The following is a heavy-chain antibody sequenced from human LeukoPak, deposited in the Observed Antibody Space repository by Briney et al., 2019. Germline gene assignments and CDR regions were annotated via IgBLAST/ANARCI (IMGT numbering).Heavy chain of an antibody. V-gene: IGHV4-61*02. CDR1: GGSISSGSYY. Sequence: SETLSLTCTVSGGSISSGSYYWSWIRQPAGKGLEWIGRIYTSGSTNYNPSLKSRVTISADTSKNQFSLKLRSVTAADTAVYYCARGPDYYDSSGYPFDYWGQGTLVTVSS. J-gene: IGHJ4*02. CDR2: IYTSGST. D-gene: IGHD3-22*01. CDR3: ARGPDYYDSSGYPFDY.